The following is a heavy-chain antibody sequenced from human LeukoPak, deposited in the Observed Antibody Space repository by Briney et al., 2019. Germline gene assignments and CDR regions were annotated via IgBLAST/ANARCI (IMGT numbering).Heavy chain of an antibody. CDR2: IYHSGSA. V-gene: IGHV4-30-2*01. D-gene: IGHD4-17*01. J-gene: IGHJ4*02. CDR1: GGSISSSGYS. CDR3: ARSTPVTYYFDY. Sequence: SETLSLTCAVSGGSISSSGYSWSWIRQPPGKGLEWIGYIYHSGSAYYNPSLKSRVTMSVDRSENQFSLNLSSVTAADTAVYYCARSTPVTYYFDYWGQGTLVTVSP.